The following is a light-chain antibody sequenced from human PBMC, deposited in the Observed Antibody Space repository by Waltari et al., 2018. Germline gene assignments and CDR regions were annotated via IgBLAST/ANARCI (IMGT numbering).Light chain of an antibody. CDR2: ANY. CDR3: ATWDDSLSGRV. V-gene: IGLV1-44*01. J-gene: IGLJ3*02. Sequence: QSVLTQPPSASGTPGQRVTISCSRSSSNIGTNTVTWYQPYPGTAPKTVIFANYHRPSGVPDRFSASKSGTSASLVISGLQSEDEADYFCATWDDSLSGRVFGGGTKVTVL. CDR1: SSNIGTNT.